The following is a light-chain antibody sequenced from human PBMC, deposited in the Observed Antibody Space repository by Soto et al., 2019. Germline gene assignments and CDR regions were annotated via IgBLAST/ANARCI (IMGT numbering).Light chain of an antibody. J-gene: IGLJ1*01. Sequence: QSLLTQPPSASATPGQRVTISCSGSNSNIGTNTVNWYQQLPVTAPRLLIYTNNQRPSGVPQRFSGSKTGTSASLAIGGLQSEDGADYYCAAWDDSLGAYVFGTGTKVTVL. CDR1: NSNIGTNT. CDR2: TNN. CDR3: AAWDDSLGAYV. V-gene: IGLV1-44*01.